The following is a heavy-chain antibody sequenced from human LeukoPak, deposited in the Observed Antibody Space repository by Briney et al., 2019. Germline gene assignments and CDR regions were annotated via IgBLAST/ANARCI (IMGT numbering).Heavy chain of an antibody. Sequence: SETLSLTCAVYGGSFSSYYWSWIRQPPGKGLEWIGYIYYSGSTNYNPSLKSRVTISVDTSKNQFSLKLSSVTAADTAVYYCARLNSYGPNYYYGMDVWGQGTTVTVSS. CDR1: GGSFSSYY. CDR2: IYYSGST. V-gene: IGHV4-59*01. CDR3: ARLNSYGPNYYYGMDV. J-gene: IGHJ6*02. D-gene: IGHD5-18*01.